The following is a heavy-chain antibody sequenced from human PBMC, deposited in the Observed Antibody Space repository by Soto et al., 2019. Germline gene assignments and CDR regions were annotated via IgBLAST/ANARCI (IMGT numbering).Heavy chain of an antibody. CDR1: GGTFSSYA. CDR3: ARGSRVTMVRGVPPTHYYYGMDV. CDR2: IIPIFGTA. V-gene: IGHV1-69*01. D-gene: IGHD3-10*01. J-gene: IGHJ6*02. Sequence: QVQLVQSGAEVKKPGSSVKVSCKASGGTFSSYAISWVRQAPGQGLEWMGGIIPIFGTANYAQKFQGRVTITADESTSTAYMELSSLRSEDTAVYYCARGSRVTMVRGVPPTHYYYGMDVWGQGTTVTVSS.